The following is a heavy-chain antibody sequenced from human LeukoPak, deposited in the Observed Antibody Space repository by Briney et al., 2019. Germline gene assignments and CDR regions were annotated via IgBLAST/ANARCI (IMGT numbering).Heavy chain of an antibody. V-gene: IGHV4-59*11. J-gene: IGHJ6*03. Sequence: PAETLSLTCTVSGGSISSHYWSWIRQPPGKGLEWIGDIYDSGSTNYNPSLKSRVTISVDTSKNQFSLKLSSVTAADTAVYYCAREVATIWDYYYYMDVWGKGTTVTVSS. CDR1: GGSISSHY. CDR2: IYDSGST. CDR3: AREVATIWDYYYYMDV. D-gene: IGHD5-12*01.